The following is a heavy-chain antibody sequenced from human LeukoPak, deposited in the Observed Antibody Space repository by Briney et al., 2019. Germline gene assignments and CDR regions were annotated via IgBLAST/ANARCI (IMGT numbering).Heavy chain of an antibody. CDR3: ATDGGPAYSSSWYLY. CDR1: GFTFSSYE. J-gene: IGHJ4*02. D-gene: IGHD6-13*01. V-gene: IGHV3-48*03. CDR2: ISSRGSTI. Sequence: GGSLRLSCAASGFTFSSYEMNWVRQAPGKGLEWVSYISSRGSTIYYADSVKGRFTISRDNAKNSLYLQMNSLRAEDTAVYYCATDGGPAYSSSWYLYWGQGSLVTVSS.